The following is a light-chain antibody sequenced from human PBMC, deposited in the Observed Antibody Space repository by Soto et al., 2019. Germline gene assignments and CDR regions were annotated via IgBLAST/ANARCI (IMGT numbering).Light chain of an antibody. CDR2: GAS. J-gene: IGKJ5*01. CDR3: QQYNNWPPIT. Sequence: EIVLTQSPCTLSLSPGERATLSCRASQSVSSSLAWYQQKPGQAPRLLIYGASTRATGIPARFSGSGSGTEFTLTISSLQSEDFAVYYCQQYNNWPPITFGQGTRLEIK. V-gene: IGKV3-15*01. CDR1: QSVSSS.